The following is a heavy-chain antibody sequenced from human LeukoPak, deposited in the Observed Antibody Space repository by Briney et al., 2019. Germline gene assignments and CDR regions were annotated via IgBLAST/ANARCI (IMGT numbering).Heavy chain of an antibody. CDR1: GGTFSSYA. J-gene: IGHJ6*03. D-gene: IGHD2-2*01. Sequence: ASVKVSCKASGGTFSSYAISWVRQAPGQGLEWMGGIIPIFGTANYAQKFQGRVTITTDESTSTAYMELSSLRSEDTAVYYCAGGPIGFVVPAAMDYYYYYMDVWGKGTTVTVSS. CDR2: IIPIFGTA. CDR3: AGGPIGFVVPAAMDYYYYYMDV. V-gene: IGHV1-69*05.